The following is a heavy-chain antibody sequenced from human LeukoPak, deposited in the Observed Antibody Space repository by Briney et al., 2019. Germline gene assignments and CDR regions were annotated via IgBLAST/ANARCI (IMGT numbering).Heavy chain of an antibody. Sequence: GGSLRLSCAASGFTFSSYSMNWVRQAPGKGLELVSSISSSSSYIYYADSVKGRFTISRDNAKNSLYLQMNSLRAEDTAVYYCASQFPMIASGRGAFDIWGQGTMVTVSS. CDR3: ASQFPMIASGRGAFDI. J-gene: IGHJ3*02. CDR2: ISSSSSYI. V-gene: IGHV3-21*01. CDR1: GFTFSSYS. D-gene: IGHD3-22*01.